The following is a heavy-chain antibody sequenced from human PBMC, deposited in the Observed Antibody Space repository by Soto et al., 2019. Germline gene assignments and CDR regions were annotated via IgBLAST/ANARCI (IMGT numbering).Heavy chain of an antibody. Sequence: QVQLVESGGGVVQPGRSLRLSCAASGFTFSSYGMHWVRQAPGKGLEWVAVIWYDGSNKYYADSVKGRFTISRDNSKNTLYLQMNSLRAEDTAVYYCARGGDDRNDWYFDLWGRGTLVTVSS. D-gene: IGHD3-22*01. CDR1: GFTFSSYG. CDR2: IWYDGSNK. J-gene: IGHJ2*01. V-gene: IGHV3-33*01. CDR3: ARGGDDRNDWYFDL.